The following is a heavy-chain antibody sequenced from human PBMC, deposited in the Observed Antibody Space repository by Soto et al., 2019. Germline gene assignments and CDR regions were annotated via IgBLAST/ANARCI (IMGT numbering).Heavy chain of an antibody. V-gene: IGHV4-39*02. D-gene: IGHD3-9*01. Sequence: QLQLLESGPGLVKPSETLSLTCSVSGDSINSGGYFWGWIRQPPGKGLEWIGSINYSGTTYYNLYPKSRITISVDTLKNHYSLNLNCVTAAETAVYYCASNGTYYDILPSYWTGYFDYWGRGTLVTVSS. CDR1: GDSINSGGYF. CDR3: ASNGTYYDILPSYWTGYFDY. J-gene: IGHJ4*02. CDR2: INYSGTT.